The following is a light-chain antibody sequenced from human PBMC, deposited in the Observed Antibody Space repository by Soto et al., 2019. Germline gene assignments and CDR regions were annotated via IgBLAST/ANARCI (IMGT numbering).Light chain of an antibody. CDR2: GAS. CDR1: QSTSSW. J-gene: IGKJ3*01. V-gene: IGKV1-5*03. Sequence: DILMTQSPSTLSASVGETVTLTCRASQSTSSWVAWYQQRPGKPPKLVIYGASTLERGVPSRFSGSGSGTEFTLTIGSLQPDDFATYYCQQYHSYSFTFGPGTKVDVK. CDR3: QQYHSYSFT.